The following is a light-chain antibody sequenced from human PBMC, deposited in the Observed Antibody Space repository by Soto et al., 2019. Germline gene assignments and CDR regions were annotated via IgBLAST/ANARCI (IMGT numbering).Light chain of an antibody. CDR2: EVS. CDR1: SSDVGGYNY. V-gene: IGLV2-8*01. J-gene: IGLJ1*01. Sequence: VLTQPPSASGSPGQSVTISCTGTSSDVGGYNYVSWYQQHPGKAPKLMIYEVSKRPSGVNDRFSGSKSGNTASLAVSGLQAEDEADYYCSSYAGSNNLVFGTGTKVTV. CDR3: SSYAGSNNLV.